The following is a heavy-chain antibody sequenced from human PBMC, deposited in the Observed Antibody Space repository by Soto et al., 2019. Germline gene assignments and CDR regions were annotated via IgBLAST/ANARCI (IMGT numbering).Heavy chain of an antibody. D-gene: IGHD5-12*01. V-gene: IGHV5-51*01. CDR2: IFPGDSDT. J-gene: IGHJ6*02. CDR1: GYNFRRYW. Sequence: LQNSYKASGYNFRRYWIGWVRQMPGKEQEWLGIIFPGDSDTKYSPSFQGQVIISADKSIRTAYLQWSSLKASETAIYYCARKSGMDVWGQGTKVTVYS. CDR3: ARKSGMDV.